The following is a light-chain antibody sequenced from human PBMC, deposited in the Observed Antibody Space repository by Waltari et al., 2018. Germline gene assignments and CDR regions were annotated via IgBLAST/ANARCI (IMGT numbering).Light chain of an antibody. CDR1: QSVSIY. CDR2: HSS. Sequence: EIVLTQSPGTLSLSPGERANLSCRASQSVSIYLAWYQQKPGQAPRLLMYHSSTRATGIPDSYSGIWSGTDFSFTISRLEPEDFAVYYCQNYERLPATFGQGTTVEIK. CDR3: QNYERLPAT. J-gene: IGKJ1*01. V-gene: IGKV3-20*01.